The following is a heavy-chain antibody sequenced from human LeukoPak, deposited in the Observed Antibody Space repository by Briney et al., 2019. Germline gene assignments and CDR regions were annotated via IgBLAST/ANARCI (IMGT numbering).Heavy chain of an antibody. CDR3: ARVLSYSSGWSPGYYYYGMDV. J-gene: IGHJ6*02. Sequence: GASVKVSCKASGYTFTSYGISWVRQAPGQGLEWMGWISAYNGNTNYAQKLQGRVTMTTDTSTSTAYMELRRLRSDDTDVYYCARVLSYSSGWSPGYYYYGMDVWGRGTTVTVSS. CDR2: ISAYNGNT. CDR1: GYTFTSYG. V-gene: IGHV1-18*01. D-gene: IGHD6-19*01.